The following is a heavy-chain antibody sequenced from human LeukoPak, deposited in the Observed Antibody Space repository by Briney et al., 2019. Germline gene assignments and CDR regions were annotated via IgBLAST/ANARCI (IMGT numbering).Heavy chain of an antibody. D-gene: IGHD5-18*01. J-gene: IGHJ4*02. V-gene: IGHV3-23*01. CDR3: AKNTAILDY. CDR1: GFTFSNYA. CDR2: ISISGDNT. Sequence: GGSLRLSCEASGFTFSNYAMSWVRQAPGKGLEWVSSISISGDNTYYADSVKGRFTISRDSSKNTVFLQMNSLRAEDTAVYYCAKNTAILDYWGQGTLVTVSS.